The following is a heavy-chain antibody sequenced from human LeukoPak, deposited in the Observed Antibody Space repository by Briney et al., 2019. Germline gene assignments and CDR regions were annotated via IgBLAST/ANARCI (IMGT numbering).Heavy chain of an antibody. CDR2: MYYSGST. CDR1: GGSISGYP. Sequence: SETLSLTCTVSGGSISGYPWTWIRQPPGKGLEWIGYMYYSGSTKYNPSLRSRVTISVDTSKNQISLKVNSVTAADTAVYYCARLDSSGCLSVWGQGTLVTVSS. D-gene: IGHD6-19*01. V-gene: IGHV4-59*08. J-gene: IGHJ1*01. CDR3: ARLDSSGCLSV.